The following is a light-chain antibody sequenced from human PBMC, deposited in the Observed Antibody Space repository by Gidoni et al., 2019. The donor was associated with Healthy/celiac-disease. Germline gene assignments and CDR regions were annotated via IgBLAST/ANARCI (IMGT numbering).Light chain of an antibody. CDR3: QQRSNWLETT. CDR2: EAS. CDR1: QSVSSY. J-gene: IGKJ4*01. V-gene: IGKV3-11*01. Sequence: VLTHSLATLSLSPGERATLPGTASQSVSSYLAWYQQKPGQAPRLLIYEASNSATGIPARFSGSGSGTDFTLTISSLEPEDFAVYYCQQRSNWLETTFGGGTRVEIK.